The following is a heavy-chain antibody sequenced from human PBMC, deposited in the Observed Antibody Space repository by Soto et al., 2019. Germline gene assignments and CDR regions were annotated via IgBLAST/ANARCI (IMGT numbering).Heavy chain of an antibody. J-gene: IGHJ6*02. CDR3: ARHVGGYSSSWYFLLCYYGMDV. CDR2: IYYSGST. Sequence: PAETLCLTCTVSVGSISSSSYYWGWIRQPPGKGRERIGSIYYSGSTYYNPSLKSRVTISVDTSKNQFSLKLSSVTAEDTAVYYCARHVGGYSSSWYFLLCYYGMDVWGQGTTVTVSS. CDR1: VGSISSSSYY. V-gene: IGHV4-39*01. D-gene: IGHD6-13*01.